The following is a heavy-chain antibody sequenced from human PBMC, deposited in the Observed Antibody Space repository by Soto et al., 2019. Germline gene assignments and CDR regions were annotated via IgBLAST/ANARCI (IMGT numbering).Heavy chain of an antibody. V-gene: IGHV3-30*18. CDR1: GFAVPNNG. Sequence: GGSRRLSCRASGFAVPNNGMHWVSQAPGPRLEWVAVISSDGSSKYYGDSVRGRFTISRDNSKNTLFLEMNSLRSEDTAVYYCAKDRGLAESGRWSHYYYGMDVWGQGT. D-gene: IGHD1-26*01. J-gene: IGHJ6*02. CDR3: AKDRGLAESGRWSHYYYGMDV. CDR2: ISSDGSSK.